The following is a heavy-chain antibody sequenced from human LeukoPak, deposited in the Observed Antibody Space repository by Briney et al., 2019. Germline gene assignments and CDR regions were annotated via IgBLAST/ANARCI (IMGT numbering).Heavy chain of an antibody. CDR2: IYTSGST. CDR1: GGSISSYY. CDR3: ARDPSSGWYNWFDP. Sequence: PSETLSLTCTVSGGSISSYYWSWIRQPAGKGLEWIGRIYTSGSTNYNPSLKSRVTMSVGTSKNQFSLKLSSVTAADTAVYYCARDPSSGWYNWFDPWGQGTLVTVSS. D-gene: IGHD6-19*01. J-gene: IGHJ5*02. V-gene: IGHV4-4*07.